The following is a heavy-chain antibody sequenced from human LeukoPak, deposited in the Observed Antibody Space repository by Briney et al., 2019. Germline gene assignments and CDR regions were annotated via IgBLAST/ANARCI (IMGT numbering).Heavy chain of an antibody. D-gene: IGHD2-15*01. J-gene: IGHJ4*02. CDR1: GYSFTSYW. CDR3: ARQGGYCSGGSCYSAAQFDY. Sequence: GESLKISCKGSGYSFTSYWIGWVRQMPGKGLEWMGIIYPGDSDTRYSPSFQGQVTISADKSISTAYLQWSSLKASDTAMYYCARQGGYCSGGSCYSAAQFDYWGQGTLVTVSS. CDR2: IYPGDSDT. V-gene: IGHV5-51*01.